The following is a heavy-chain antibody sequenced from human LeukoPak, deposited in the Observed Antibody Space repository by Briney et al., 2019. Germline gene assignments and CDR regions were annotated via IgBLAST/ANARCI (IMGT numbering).Heavy chain of an antibody. J-gene: IGHJ4*02. D-gene: IGHD6-25*01. CDR3: ARAGGVKTAALDLDY. Sequence: ASETLSLTCTVSGGSISDYSWSWIRQPPGKGLEWIGNIYYSGSANHNPSLKSRVTISRDTSKNQFSLKLTSVTTADTAVYYCARAGGVKTAALDLDYWGQGTLVTVSS. CDR2: IYYSGSA. V-gene: IGHV4-59*01. CDR1: GGSISDYS.